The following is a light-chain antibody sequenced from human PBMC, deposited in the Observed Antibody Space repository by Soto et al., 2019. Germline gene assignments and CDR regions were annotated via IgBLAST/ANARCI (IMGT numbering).Light chain of an antibody. V-gene: IGKV3-20*01. CDR2: AAS. Sequence: EIVLTQSPGTLSLSPGERATLSCRASRSLSSSYVVWYQQKPGQAPRLLIYAASRRATGIQDRFSGSGSATEYTLTISRLEPEDFSVYYGQQQGTFGQGTKLEIK. J-gene: IGKJ2*01. CDR3: QQQGT. CDR1: RSLSSSY.